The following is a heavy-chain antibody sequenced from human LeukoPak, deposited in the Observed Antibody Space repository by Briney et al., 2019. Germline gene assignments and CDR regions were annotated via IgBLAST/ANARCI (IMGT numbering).Heavy chain of an antibody. CDR2: IIPIFGTA. CDR1: GGTFSSYA. CDR3: ARGPTVGAAAYYYYGMDV. V-gene: IGHV1-69*13. D-gene: IGHD1-26*01. Sequence: SVKVSCKASGGTFSSYAISWVRQAPGQGLEWMGGIIPIFGTANYAQKFQGRDTITADESTSTAYMELSSLRSEDTAVYYCARGPTVGAAAYYYYGMDVWGQGTTVTVSS. J-gene: IGHJ6*02.